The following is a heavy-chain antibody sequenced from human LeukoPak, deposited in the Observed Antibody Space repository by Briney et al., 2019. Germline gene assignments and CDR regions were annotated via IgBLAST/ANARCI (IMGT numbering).Heavy chain of an antibody. CDR1: GDSVSSGSNY. CDR2: IYNSWTT. V-gene: IGHV4-61*02. J-gene: IGHJ6*03. D-gene: IGHD1-26*01. Sequence: PSETLSLTCTVSGDSVSSGSNYWSWIRQPAGKGLEWIGRIYNSWTTNYNPSLKSRVTISVDTSKNQFSLKLSSMTAADTAVYYCARVPRGSTVGTLPYFYYYMDVWGKGTTVIVSS. CDR3: ARVPRGSTVGTLPYFYYYMDV.